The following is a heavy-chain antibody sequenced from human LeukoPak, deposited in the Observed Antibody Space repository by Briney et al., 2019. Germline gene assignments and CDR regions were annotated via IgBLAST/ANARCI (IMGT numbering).Heavy chain of an antibody. CDR3: ARDLPPKYYDFWSGTYYYYMDV. J-gene: IGHJ6*03. D-gene: IGHD3-3*01. V-gene: IGHV6-1*01. CDR2: TYYRSKWYN. Sequence: SQTLSLTCAISGDSVSSNSAAWNWIRQSPSRGLEWLGRTYYRSKWYNDYAVSVNSRITINPDTSKNQFSLQLNSVTPEDTAVYYCARDLPPKYYDFWSGTYYYYMDVWGKGTTVTVSS. CDR1: GDSVSSNSAA.